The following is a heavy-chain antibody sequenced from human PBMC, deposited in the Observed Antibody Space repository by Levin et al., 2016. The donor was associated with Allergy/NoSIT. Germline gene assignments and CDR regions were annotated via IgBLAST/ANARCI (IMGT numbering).Heavy chain of an antibody. Sequence: WVRQAPGQGLEWMGIINPSGGSTSYAQKFQGRVTMTRDTSTSTVYMELSSLRSEDTAVYYCARDSRRYYYGSGSYSYYYYGMDVWGQGTTVTVSS. CDR3: ARDSRRYYYGSGSYSYYYYGMDV. V-gene: IGHV1-46*01. J-gene: IGHJ6*02. D-gene: IGHD3-10*01. CDR2: INPSGGST.